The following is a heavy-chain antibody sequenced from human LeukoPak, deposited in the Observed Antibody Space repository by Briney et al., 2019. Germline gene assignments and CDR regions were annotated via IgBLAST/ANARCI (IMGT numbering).Heavy chain of an antibody. V-gene: IGHV4-59*08. J-gene: IGHJ1*01. CDR1: GGSITSYY. D-gene: IGHD1-7*01. CDR3: ASTAWNYAR. Sequence: SETLSLTCTVSGGSITSYYWSWMRQSPGKGLEWIGYIHCSGSTNYNPSLKSRVTISLDTSKKQFSLRLSSVTAADTAVYYCASTAWNYARWGQGTLVTVSS. CDR2: IHCSGST.